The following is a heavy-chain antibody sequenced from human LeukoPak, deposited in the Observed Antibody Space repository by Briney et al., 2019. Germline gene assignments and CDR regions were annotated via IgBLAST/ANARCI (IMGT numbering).Heavy chain of an antibody. CDR2: IYSGGST. V-gene: IGHV3-66*01. Sequence: GGSLRLSCAASGFTVSSNYMSWVRQAPGKGLEWVSVIYSGGSTYYADSVKGRFTTSRDNSKNTLYLQMNSLRAEDTAVYYCASLPRGSGSYYWPDAFDIWGQGTMVTVSS. CDR1: GFTVSSNY. CDR3: ASLPRGSGSYYWPDAFDI. D-gene: IGHD3-10*01. J-gene: IGHJ3*02.